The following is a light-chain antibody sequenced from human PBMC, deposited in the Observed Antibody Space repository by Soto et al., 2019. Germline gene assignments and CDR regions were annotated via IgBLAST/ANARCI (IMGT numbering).Light chain of an antibody. V-gene: IGKV3-20*01. CDR1: QRVGSSS. J-gene: IGKJ4*01. CDR2: GVS. Sequence: EIVVTQSPGTLSLSPGERAILSCRASQRVGSSSLAWYQQRPGQAPRLLIYGVSTRATGIPDRFSGSGSGTDFTLTISRLESEDFAVYFCQQFGTSPAFGGGTKVEIK. CDR3: QQFGTSPA.